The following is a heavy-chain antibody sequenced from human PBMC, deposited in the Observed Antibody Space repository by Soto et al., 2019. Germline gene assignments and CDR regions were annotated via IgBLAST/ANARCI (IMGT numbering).Heavy chain of an antibody. J-gene: IGHJ4*02. CDR3: AKGGSGYTRKFFDS. CDR2: VSGSGATT. V-gene: IGHV3-23*01. D-gene: IGHD2-2*02. Sequence: EVQLLESGGGLVQPGGSLRLSCAASGFSFAGYAMSWVRQAPGKGLEWVSTVSGSGATTYYADSVKGRFSISRDNSDNTLHLQMNSLRAEDPAISYCAKGGSGYTRKFFDSWGQGTLVTVSS. CDR1: GFSFAGYA.